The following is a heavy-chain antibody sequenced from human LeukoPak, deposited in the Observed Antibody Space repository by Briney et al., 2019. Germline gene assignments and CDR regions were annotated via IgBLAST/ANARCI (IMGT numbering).Heavy chain of an antibody. CDR2: IRYDGSNK. Sequence: PGGSLRLSCAASGFTFSSYGMHWVRQASGKGLEWVAFIRYDGSNKYYADSVKGRFTISRDNSKNTLYLQMNSLRAEDTAVYYCAKDRVTVTPHLDYWGQGTLVTVSS. J-gene: IGHJ4*02. D-gene: IGHD4-17*01. CDR1: GFTFSSYG. V-gene: IGHV3-30*02. CDR3: AKDRVTVTPHLDY.